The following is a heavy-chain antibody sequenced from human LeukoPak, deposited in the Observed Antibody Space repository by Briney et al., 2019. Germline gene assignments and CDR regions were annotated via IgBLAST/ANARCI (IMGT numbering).Heavy chain of an antibody. J-gene: IGHJ4*02. CDR1: GGTFSSYA. V-gene: IGHV1-69*05. Sequence: AASVKVSCKASGGTFSSYAISWVRQAPGQGLEWMGGIIPIFGTANYAQKFQGRVTITTDESTSTAYMELSSLRSEDTAVYYCARGDSSGYHITPFDYWGQGTLVTVSS. D-gene: IGHD3-22*01. CDR2: IIPIFGTA. CDR3: ARGDSSGYHITPFDY.